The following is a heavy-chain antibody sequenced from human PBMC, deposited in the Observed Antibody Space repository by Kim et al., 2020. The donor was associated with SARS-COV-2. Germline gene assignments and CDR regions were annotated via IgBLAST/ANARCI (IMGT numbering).Heavy chain of an antibody. V-gene: IGHV1-2*02. CDR2: INPNSGGT. J-gene: IGHJ2*01. Sequence: ASVKVSCKASGYTFTGYYMHWVRQAPGQGLEWMGWINPNSGGTNYAQKFQGRVTMTRDTSISTAYMELSRLRSDDTAVYYCARGRERITIFGVVPTHWYFDLWGRGTLVTVSS. CDR1: GYTFTGYY. CDR3: ARGRERITIFGVVPTHWYFDL. D-gene: IGHD3-3*01.